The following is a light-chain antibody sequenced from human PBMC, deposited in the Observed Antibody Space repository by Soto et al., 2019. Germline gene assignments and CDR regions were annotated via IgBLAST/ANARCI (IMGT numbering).Light chain of an antibody. Sequence: SYELTQPPSVSVAPGQTARISCGGNNIGSKSVHWYQQKPGQAPVLVIYDDSDRPSGIPERFSGSNSGNTATLTISRVEAWDEADYHCQVWDSTGDHPYVFGGGTKVTVL. CDR3: QVWDSTGDHPYV. V-gene: IGLV3-21*02. CDR1: NIGSKS. J-gene: IGLJ1*01. CDR2: DDS.